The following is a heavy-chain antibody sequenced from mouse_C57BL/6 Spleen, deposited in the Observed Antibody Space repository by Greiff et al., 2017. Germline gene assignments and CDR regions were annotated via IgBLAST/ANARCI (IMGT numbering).Heavy chain of an antibody. V-gene: IGHV7-4*01. CDR2: IRNKANGYTT. CDR1: GFTFTDYY. J-gene: IGHJ2*01. Sequence: EVQGVESGGGLVQPGASLRLSCAASGFTFTDYYMSWVRQPPGKAPEWLALIRNKANGYTTEYTASVKGRFTISRDNSHNSLYLQMNTLRAEDSATYYCVKADYGSSSYYFDYWGQGTTLTVSS. CDR3: VKADYGSSSYYFDY. D-gene: IGHD1-1*01.